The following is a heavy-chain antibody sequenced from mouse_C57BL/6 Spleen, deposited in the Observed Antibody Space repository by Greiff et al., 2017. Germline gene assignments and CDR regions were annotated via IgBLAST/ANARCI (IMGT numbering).Heavy chain of an antibody. Sequence: QVQLQQPGAELVKPGASVKLSCKASGYTFTSYWMHWVKQRPGQGLEWIGMIHPNSGSTNYNEKFKSKATLTVDKSSSTAYMQLSSLPSEDSAVYYGAGEVIRVGDFFDYWGQGTTLTVSS. CDR3: AGEVIRVGDFFDY. V-gene: IGHV1-64*01. CDR2: IHPNSGST. CDR1: GYTFTSYW. D-gene: IGHD1-1*01. J-gene: IGHJ2*01.